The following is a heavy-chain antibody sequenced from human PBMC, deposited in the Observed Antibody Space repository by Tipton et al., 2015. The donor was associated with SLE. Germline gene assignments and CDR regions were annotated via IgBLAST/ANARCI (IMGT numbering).Heavy chain of an antibody. CDR3: ARGYPHSGYYS. CDR1: GFTFSSYW. CDR2: INSDGSST. V-gene: IGHV3-74*01. D-gene: IGHD5-12*01. J-gene: IGHJ4*02. Sequence: SLRLSCAASGFTFSSYWMHWVRQAPGKGLVWVSRINSDGSSTSYADSVKRRFTISRDNAKNTLYLQMNSLRAEDTAVYYCARGYPHSGYYSWGQGILVTVSS.